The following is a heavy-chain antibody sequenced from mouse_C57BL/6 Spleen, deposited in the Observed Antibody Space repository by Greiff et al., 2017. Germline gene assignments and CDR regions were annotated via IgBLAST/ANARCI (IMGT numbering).Heavy chain of an antibody. CDR1: GFTFTDYY. CDR3: ARMPLYDYDGEFAY. D-gene: IGHD2-4*01. Sequence: EVKLVQSGGGLVQPGGSLSLSCAASGFTFTDYYMSWVRQPPGKALEWLGFIRNKANGYTTEYSASVKGRFTISRDNSQSILYRQMNALRAEDSATYYCARMPLYDYDGEFAYWGQGTLVTVSA. J-gene: IGHJ3*01. CDR2: IRNKANGYTT. V-gene: IGHV7-3*01.